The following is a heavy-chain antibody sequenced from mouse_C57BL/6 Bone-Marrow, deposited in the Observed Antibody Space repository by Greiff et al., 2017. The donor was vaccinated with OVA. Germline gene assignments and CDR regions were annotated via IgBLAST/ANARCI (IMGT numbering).Heavy chain of an antibody. CDR1: GYTFTDYY. V-gene: IGHV1-26*01. D-gene: IGHD2-1*01. CDR2: INPNNGGT. J-gene: IGHJ4*01. CDR3: AIYGNYDAMDY. Sequence: VQLQQSGPELVKPGASVKISCKASGYTFTDYYMNWVKQSHGQSLEWIGDINPNNGGTSYSQKFKGKATLTVDTSSSTAYMKLRSLTSEDSAVYYYAIYGNYDAMDYWGQGTSVTVSS.